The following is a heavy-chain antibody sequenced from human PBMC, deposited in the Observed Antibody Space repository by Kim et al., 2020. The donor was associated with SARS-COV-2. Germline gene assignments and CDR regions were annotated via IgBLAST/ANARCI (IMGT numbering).Heavy chain of an antibody. Sequence: SYAQMFQGRVTMTRNTSTSTVYMELSSLRSEDTSVYYCAVGYYDSSAVDYWGQGTLVTVSS. V-gene: IGHV1-46*03. CDR3: AVGYYDSSAVDY. J-gene: IGHJ4*02. D-gene: IGHD3-22*01.